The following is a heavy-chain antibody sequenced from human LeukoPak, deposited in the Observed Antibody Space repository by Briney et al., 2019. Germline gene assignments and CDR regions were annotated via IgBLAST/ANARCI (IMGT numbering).Heavy chain of an antibody. J-gene: IGHJ4*02. D-gene: IGHD6-13*01. CDR2: IYYSGST. CDR3: AGAAAGMRYFDY. CDR1: GGSVSSGSYY. V-gene: IGHV4-61*01. Sequence: PSETLSLTCTVSGGSVSSGSYYWSRIRQPPGKGLEWIGNIYYSGSTNYNPSLKSRVTISVDTSKKQFSLKLSSVTAADTAVYHCAGAAAGMRYFDYWGQGTLVTVSS.